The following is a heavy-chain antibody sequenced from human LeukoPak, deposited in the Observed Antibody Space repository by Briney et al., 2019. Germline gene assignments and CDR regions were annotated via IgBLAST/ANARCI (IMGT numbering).Heavy chain of an antibody. CDR1: GGSVSDYY. CDR3: ARGRSVFFDI. V-gene: IGHV4-59*08. J-gene: IGHJ3*02. Sequence: SSETLSLTCTVSGGSVSDYYWSWIRQSPGKGLEWIGYIYYTGSSSYNPSLRSRVTISADTSKNQFSLRLTSVTAADTAVFYCARGRSVFFDIWGQGTMVSVSS. D-gene: IGHD1-26*01. CDR2: IYYTGSS.